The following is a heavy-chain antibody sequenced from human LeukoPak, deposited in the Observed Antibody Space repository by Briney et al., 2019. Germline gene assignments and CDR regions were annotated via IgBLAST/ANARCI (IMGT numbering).Heavy chain of an antibody. CDR2: ISYDGSNK. Sequence: GGSLRLFCAASGFTFSSYGMHWVRQAPGKGLEWVAVISYDGSNKYYADSVKGRFTISRDNSKNTLYLQMNSLRAEDTAVYYCARGSDTMVRGVFDPWGQGTLVTVSS. CDR1: GFTFSSYG. D-gene: IGHD3-10*01. V-gene: IGHV3-30*03. J-gene: IGHJ5*02. CDR3: ARGSDTMVRGVFDP.